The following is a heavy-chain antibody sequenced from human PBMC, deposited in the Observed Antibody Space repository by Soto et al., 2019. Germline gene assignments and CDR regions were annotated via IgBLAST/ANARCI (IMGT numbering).Heavy chain of an antibody. CDR1: GGSIRSYY. CDR3: ARLPVDAFDI. J-gene: IGHJ3*02. D-gene: IGHD4-4*01. Sequence: SETLSLTCTVSGGSIRSYYWSWIRQPPGKGLEWTGYIYYSGSTNYNPSLKSRVTISVDTSKNQFSLKLTSVTAADTAVYYCARLPVDAFDIWGQGTMVTVSS. V-gene: IGHV4-59*08. CDR2: IYYSGST.